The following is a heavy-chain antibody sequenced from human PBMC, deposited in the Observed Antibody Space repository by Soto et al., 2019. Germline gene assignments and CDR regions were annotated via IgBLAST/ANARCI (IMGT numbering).Heavy chain of an antibody. Sequence: EVQLLESGGGLVQPGGSLRLSCAASGFTFSNYAVTWVRQAPGKGLEWDSTISGSGGSTYYADSVKGRFTISRDNSKNTRYLQMNSLRAEDTAVYYCAKDRGSSWYEIDFWGQGILVTVSS. CDR1: GFTFSNYA. V-gene: IGHV3-23*01. CDR2: ISGSGGST. J-gene: IGHJ4*02. CDR3: AKDRGSSWYEIDF. D-gene: IGHD6-13*01.